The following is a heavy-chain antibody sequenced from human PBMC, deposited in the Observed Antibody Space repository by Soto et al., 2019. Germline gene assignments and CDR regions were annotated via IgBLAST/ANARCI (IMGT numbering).Heavy chain of an antibody. Sequence: QPGGSLRLSCAASGFTFSSYAMHWVRQAPGKGLEWVAVISYDGSNKYYADSVKGRFTISRDNSKNTLYLQMNSLRAEDTAVYYCARDVESGISLYCYHPYGMDFWGPGTTVTLSS. CDR3: ARDVESGISLYCYHPYGMDF. D-gene: IGHD2-21*01. CDR2: ISYDGSNK. J-gene: IGHJ6*02. V-gene: IGHV3-30-3*01. CDR1: GFTFSSYA.